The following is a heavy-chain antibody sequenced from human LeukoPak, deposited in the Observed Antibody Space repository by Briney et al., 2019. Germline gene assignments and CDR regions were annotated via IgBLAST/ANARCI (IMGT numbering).Heavy chain of an antibody. CDR3: ARAPYCSGGSCYSGGLY. CDR2: INHSETT. J-gene: IGHJ4*02. V-gene: IGHV4-34*01. D-gene: IGHD2-15*01. CDR1: GGSFSDYY. Sequence: SETLSLTCAVYGGSFSDYYWTWIRQSPGKGLEWIGEINHSETTNYNPSLKSRVTMSVDTSKKQFSLKLTSVTAADTAVYYCARAPYCSGGSCYSGGLYWDQGTLVTVSS.